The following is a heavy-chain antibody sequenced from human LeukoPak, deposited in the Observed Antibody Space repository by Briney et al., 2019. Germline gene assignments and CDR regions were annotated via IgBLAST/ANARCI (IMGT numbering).Heavy chain of an antibody. J-gene: IGHJ4*02. V-gene: IGHV4-61*02. CDR2: IYTSGGT. CDR3: TRLDLSSGWTVVGF. CDR1: GDSISSGSFY. D-gene: IGHD6-19*01. Sequence: SETLSLTCTVSGDSISSGSFYWSWIRQPAGKGLEWIGRIYTSGGTDYNPSLKSRVTISVDTSKNQFSLKLSSVTAADTAVYYCTRLDLSSGWTVVGFWGQGTLVTVSS.